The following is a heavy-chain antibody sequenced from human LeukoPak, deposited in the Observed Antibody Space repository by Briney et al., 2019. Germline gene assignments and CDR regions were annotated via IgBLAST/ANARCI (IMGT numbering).Heavy chain of an antibody. CDR2: ISSSSSYI. CDR3: ARDVSAGEYSSLGDAFDI. CDR1: GFTFSSYS. V-gene: IGHV3-21*01. D-gene: IGHD6-6*01. Sequence: GGSLRLSCAASGFTFSSYSMNWVRQAPGKGLEWVSSISSSSSYIYYADSVKGRFTISRDNAKNLLYLQMNSLRAEGTAVYYCARDVSAGEYSSLGDAFDIWGQGTMVTVSS. J-gene: IGHJ3*02.